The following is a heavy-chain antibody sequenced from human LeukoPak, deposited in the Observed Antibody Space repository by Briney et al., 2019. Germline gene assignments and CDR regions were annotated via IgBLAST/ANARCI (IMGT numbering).Heavy chain of an antibody. CDR2: ISYDGSSQ. Sequence: GRSLRLSCAASGFTFSTYGMHWVRQAPGKGLEWVAVISYDGSSQYYADSVKGRFTISSDNSKNTLYLQMNSLRAEDTAVYYCARNVLTEYNWFDPWGQGTLVTVSS. CDR1: GFTFSTYG. D-gene: IGHD2-8*01. V-gene: IGHV3-30*03. CDR3: ARNVLTEYNWFDP. J-gene: IGHJ5*02.